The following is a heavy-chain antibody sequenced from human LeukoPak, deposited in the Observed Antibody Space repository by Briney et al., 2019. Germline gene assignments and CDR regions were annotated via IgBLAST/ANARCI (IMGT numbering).Heavy chain of an antibody. Sequence: SETLSLTCAVYGGSFSGYYWNWIRQPPGKGLEWIGEINHSGSTNYNPSLKSRATISVDTSKNQFSLKLSSVTAADTAVYYCARGKRGYSYANDYWGQGTLVTVSS. CDR2: INHSGST. V-gene: IGHV4-34*01. CDR3: ARGKRGYSYANDY. J-gene: IGHJ4*02. CDR1: GGSFSGYY. D-gene: IGHD5-18*01.